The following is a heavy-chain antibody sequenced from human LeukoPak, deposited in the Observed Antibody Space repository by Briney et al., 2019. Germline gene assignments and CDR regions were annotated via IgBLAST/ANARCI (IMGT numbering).Heavy chain of an antibody. V-gene: IGHV3-30*18. J-gene: IGHJ4*02. Sequence: PGGSLRLSCAASGFTFSSSGMHWVRQAPGKGLEWVAVISYDGSNKYYADSVKGRFTISRDNSKNTLYLQMNSLRAEDTAVYYCAKDFHLAAAGYYFDYWGQGTLVTVSS. CDR3: AKDFHLAAAGYYFDY. CDR2: ISYDGSNK. D-gene: IGHD6-13*01. CDR1: GFTFSSSG.